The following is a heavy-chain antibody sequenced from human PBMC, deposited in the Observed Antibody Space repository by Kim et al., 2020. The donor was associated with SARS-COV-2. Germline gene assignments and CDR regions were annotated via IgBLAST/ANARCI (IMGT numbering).Heavy chain of an antibody. CDR1: GGSISSSSYY. V-gene: IGHV4-39*07. J-gene: IGHJ5*02. CDR3: ARRRFGDHHGFDP. D-gene: IGHD3-10*01. Sequence: SETLSLTCTVSGGSISSSSYYWGWIRQPPGKGLEWIGSIYYSGSTYYNPSLKSRVTISVDTSKNQFSLKLSSVTAADTAVYYCARRRFGDHHGFDPWGQGTLVTVSS. CDR2: IYYSGST.